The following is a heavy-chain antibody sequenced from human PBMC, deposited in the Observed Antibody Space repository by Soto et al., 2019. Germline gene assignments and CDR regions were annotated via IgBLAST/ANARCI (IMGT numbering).Heavy chain of an antibody. CDR2: ISTTSFTI. CDR1: GFSFSTYN. D-gene: IGHD2-15*01. V-gene: IGHV3-48*02. CDR3: ARDRCYDGTCYSASDS. J-gene: IGHJ5*01. Sequence: VGSLRLSCAASGFSFSTYNMDWVRQAPGKGPEWIAYISTTSFTIYYAGSVKGRFTISRDNDRNSLYLEMNSLRDEDTAVYYCARDRCYDGTCYSASDSWGQGTLVTVSS.